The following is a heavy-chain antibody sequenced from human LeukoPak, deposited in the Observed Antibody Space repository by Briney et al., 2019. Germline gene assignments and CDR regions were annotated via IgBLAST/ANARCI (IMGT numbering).Heavy chain of an antibody. J-gene: IGHJ4*02. CDR1: GFTFSNAW. D-gene: IGHD3-22*01. CDR3: TTEAYYYDSGAIKYFDY. V-gene: IGHV3-15*01. Sequence: GGSLRLSCAASGFTFSNAWMSWVRQAPGKGLEWVGRIKSKTGSRDTHYAAHGRGRFTISTDESKNTLYLQMNSLKTEDTAVYYCTTEAYYYDSGAIKYFDYWGQGTLVTVSS. CDR2: IKSKTGSRDT.